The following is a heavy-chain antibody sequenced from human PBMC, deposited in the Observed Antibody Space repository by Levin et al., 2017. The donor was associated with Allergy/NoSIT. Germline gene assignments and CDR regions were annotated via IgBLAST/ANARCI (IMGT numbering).Heavy chain of an antibody. J-gene: IGHJ5*02. Sequence: SGPTLVKPTQTLTLTCTFSGFSLSTSGLGVGWIRQPPVKALEWLALIYWDDEKRYRPSLKSRLTVTNGTSRHQVVLTLTNMHPVDTGTYYFTHSGLALTVGRDSNWFGPWGQGRLVTVSS. V-gene: IGHV2-5*02. CDR2: IYWDDEK. CDR3: THSGLALTVGRDSNWFGP. CDR1: GFSLSTSGLG. D-gene: IGHD1-26*01.